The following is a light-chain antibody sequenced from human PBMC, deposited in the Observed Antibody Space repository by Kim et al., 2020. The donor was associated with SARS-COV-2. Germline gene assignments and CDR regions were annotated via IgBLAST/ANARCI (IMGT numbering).Light chain of an antibody. CDR1: NIGSKS. Sequence: SYELTQPPSASVAPGKTASITCGGFNIGSKSVHWYQQKPGQAPVLVIYYDNDRPSGIPERFSGSNSGNTATLTISRVEAGDEADYYCQVWDSSSDHRVFGGGTQLAVL. V-gene: IGLV3-21*04. J-gene: IGLJ3*02. CDR3: QVWDSSSDHRV. CDR2: YDN.